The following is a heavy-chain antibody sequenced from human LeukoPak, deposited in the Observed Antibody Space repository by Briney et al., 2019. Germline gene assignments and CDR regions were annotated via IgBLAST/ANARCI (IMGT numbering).Heavy chain of an antibody. CDR3: ARDKLPGYSSSWDAHIFDY. V-gene: IGHV3-74*01. J-gene: IGHJ4*02. CDR2: INSDESRT. Sequence: PGGSLRLSCAASGLTFNSYAMHWVRQAPGKGLVWVSRINSDESRTSYADSVKGRFTISRDNAKNTLYLQMNSLRVEDTTVYYCARDKLPGYSSSWDAHIFDYWGQGTLVTVSS. CDR1: GLTFNSYA. D-gene: IGHD6-13*01.